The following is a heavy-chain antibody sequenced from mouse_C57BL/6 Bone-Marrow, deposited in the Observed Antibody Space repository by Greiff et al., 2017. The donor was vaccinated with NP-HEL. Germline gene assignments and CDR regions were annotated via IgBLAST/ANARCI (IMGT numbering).Heavy chain of an antibody. V-gene: IGHV5-6*01. CDR2: ISSGGSYT. Sequence: EVKLVESGGDLVKPGGSLKLSCAASGFTFSSYGMSWVRQTPDKRLEWVGSISSGGSYTKYPDRVKGRFTISRDNAKNTLYLQMSSLKSEDTAMYYCARAYVYGGLWGQGTLVTVSA. CDR1: GFTFSSYG. CDR3: ARAYVYGGL. J-gene: IGHJ3*01. D-gene: IGHD2-2*01.